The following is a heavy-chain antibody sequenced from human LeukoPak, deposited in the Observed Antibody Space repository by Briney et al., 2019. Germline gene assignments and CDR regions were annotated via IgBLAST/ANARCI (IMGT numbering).Heavy chain of an antibody. D-gene: IGHD3-3*01. V-gene: IGHV3-30-3*02. CDR1: GFTFSSYA. J-gene: IGHJ5*02. Sequence: PGRSLRLSCAASGFTFSSYAMHWVRQAPGKGLEWVAVISYDGSNKYYADSVKGRFTISRDNSKNTLYLQMNSLRAEDTAVYYCAKTYYDFWSGYYAPWGQGTLVTVSS. CDR3: AKTYYDFWSGYYAP. CDR2: ISYDGSNK.